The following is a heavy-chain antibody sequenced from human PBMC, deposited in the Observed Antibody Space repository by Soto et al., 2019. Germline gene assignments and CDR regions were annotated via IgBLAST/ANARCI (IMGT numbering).Heavy chain of an antibody. D-gene: IGHD1-26*01. Sequence: PSETLSLTCTVSGGSISSGGYYWSWIRQHPGKGLEWIGYIYYSGSTYYNPSLTSRVTISVDTSKNQFSLKLSSVTAADTAVYYCAREMYSGSYYSYYYGMDVWGQGTTVTVSS. J-gene: IGHJ6*02. V-gene: IGHV4-31*03. CDR1: GGSISSGGYY. CDR3: AREMYSGSYYSYYYGMDV. CDR2: IYYSGST.